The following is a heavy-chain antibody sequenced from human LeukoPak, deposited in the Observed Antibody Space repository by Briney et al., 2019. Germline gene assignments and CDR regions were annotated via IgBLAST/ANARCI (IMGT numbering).Heavy chain of an antibody. V-gene: IGHV4-59*01. D-gene: IGHD6-13*01. CDR2: IYHSGST. J-gene: IGHJ2*01. Sequence: SETLSLTCTASGVSISDFYWSWIRQPPGKGLEWIGYIYHSGSTNHNPSLKSRVALSVDTSKNQFSLKLNSVTAADTAVYYCARGGGGWSGRSWSNYWFFDLWGRGTLVTVSS. CDR3: ARGGGGWSGRSWSNYWFFDL. CDR1: GVSISDFY.